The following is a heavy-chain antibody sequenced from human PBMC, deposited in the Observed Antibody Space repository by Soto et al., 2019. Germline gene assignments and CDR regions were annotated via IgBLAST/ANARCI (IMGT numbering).Heavy chain of an antibody. CDR1: GFTFSSYS. V-gene: IGHV3-48*02. D-gene: IGHD3-10*01. Sequence: GRSLRLSCAASGFTFSSYSMNWVRQAPGKGLEWVSYISSSSSTIYYADSVKGRFTISRDNAKNSLYLQMNSLRDEDTAVYYCARGGRLLWFGELLVGAFDIWGQGTMVTVSS. CDR2: ISSSSSTI. J-gene: IGHJ3*02. CDR3: ARGGRLLWFGELLVGAFDI.